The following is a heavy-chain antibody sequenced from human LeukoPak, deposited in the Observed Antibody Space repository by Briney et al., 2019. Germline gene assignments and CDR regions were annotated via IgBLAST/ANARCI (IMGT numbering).Heavy chain of an antibody. CDR3: AREEIVAGAYFYYYYYMDV. V-gene: IGHV1-46*01. D-gene: IGHD5-12*01. CDR2: INPSGGST. J-gene: IGHJ6*03. Sequence: ASVKVSCKASGYTFTSYYMHWVRQAPGQGLEWMGIINPSGGSTSYAQKFQGRVTMTRDTSTSTVYMELSSLRSEDTAVYYCAREEIVAGAYFYYYYYMDVWGKGTTVTVSS. CDR1: GYTFTSYY.